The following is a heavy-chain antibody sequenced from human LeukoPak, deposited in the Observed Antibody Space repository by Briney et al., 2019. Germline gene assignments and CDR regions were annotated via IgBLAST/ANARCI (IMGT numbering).Heavy chain of an antibody. D-gene: IGHD3-3*01. CDR3: ARGGITIFGNYYYMDV. CDR2: LSWNGGST. J-gene: IGHJ6*03. Sequence: PGGSLRLSCAASGFTFDDYGMSWVRQAPGKGLEWVSGLSWNGGSTRYADSVKGRFTISRDNAKNSLYLQMNSLRAEDTALYYCARGGITIFGNYYYMDVWGKGTTVTVSS. V-gene: IGHV3-20*04. CDR1: GFTFDDYG.